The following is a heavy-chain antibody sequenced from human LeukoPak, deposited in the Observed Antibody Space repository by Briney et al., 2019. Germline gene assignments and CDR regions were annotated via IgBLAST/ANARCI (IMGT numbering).Heavy chain of an antibody. CDR3: ARGSITMVRGVIWDEVGWFDP. CDR1: GGSISSGGYS. J-gene: IGHJ5*02. Sequence: SETLSLTCAVSGGSISSGGYSWSWIRQPPGKDLEWIGYIYHSGSTYYNPSLKSRVTISVDRSKNQFSLKLSSVTAADTAVYYCARGSITMVRGVIWDEVGWFDPWGQGTLVTVSS. CDR2: IYHSGST. D-gene: IGHD3-10*01. V-gene: IGHV4-30-2*01.